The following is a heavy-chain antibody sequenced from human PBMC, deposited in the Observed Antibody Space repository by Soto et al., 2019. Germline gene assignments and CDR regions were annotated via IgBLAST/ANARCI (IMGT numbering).Heavy chain of an antibody. CDR3: ASDSSGYYGLGMDV. CDR2: IIPIFGTA. CDR1: GGTFSSYA. J-gene: IGHJ6*02. Sequence: QVQLVQSGAEVKKPGSSVNVSCKASGGTFSSYAISWVRQAPGQGLEWMGGIIPIFGTANYAQKFQGRVTITADKSTSTAYMELSSLRSEDTAVYDGASDSSGYYGLGMDVWGQGTTVTVSS. V-gene: IGHV1-69*06. D-gene: IGHD3-22*01.